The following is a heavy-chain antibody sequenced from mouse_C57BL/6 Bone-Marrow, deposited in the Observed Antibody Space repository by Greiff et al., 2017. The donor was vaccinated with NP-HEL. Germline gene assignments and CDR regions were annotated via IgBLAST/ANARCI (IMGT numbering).Heavy chain of an antibody. CDR3: ARYSPSETYWYFDV. J-gene: IGHJ1*03. Sequence: EVKLMESGGGLVQPGGSLSLSCAASGFTFTDYYMSWVRQPPGKALEWLGFIRNKANGYTTEYSASVKGRFTISRDNSQSILYLQMNALRAEDSATYYCARYSPSETYWYFDVWGTGTTVTVSS. CDR2: IRNKANGYTT. CDR1: GFTFTDYY. D-gene: IGHD6-1*01. V-gene: IGHV7-3*01.